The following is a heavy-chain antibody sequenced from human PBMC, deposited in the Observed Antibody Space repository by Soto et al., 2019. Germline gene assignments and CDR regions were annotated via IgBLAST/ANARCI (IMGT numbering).Heavy chain of an antibody. V-gene: IGHV1-18*01. CDR1: GYTFTNYG. Sequence: QVQLLQSGAEVKKPGASVKDSCKASGYTFTNYGITWVRQAPGQGLEWMGWISAYNGNTHYPQRLQGRVTMTTGTSTGSAYVELRGRLSDHTAVYYWARVRRLVVYFYDYMDVWGKGSTMTVSS. CDR3: ARVRRLVVYFYDYMDV. CDR2: ISAYNGNT. J-gene: IGHJ6*03. D-gene: IGHD6-19*01.